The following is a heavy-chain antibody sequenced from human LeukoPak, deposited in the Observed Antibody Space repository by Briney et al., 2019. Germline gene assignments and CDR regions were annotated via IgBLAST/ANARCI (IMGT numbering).Heavy chain of an antibody. Sequence: GASVKVSCKAYGYTFISNYLNWVRQAPGQGLEWVGIINPSGGSPSYAQKFQGRVTMTRDMSTSTVYMTLSSLKSEDTAVYYCARGRYCSGGSFINWFDPWGQGTLVTVSS. CDR3: ARGRYCSGGSFINWFDP. D-gene: IGHD2-15*01. J-gene: IGHJ5*02. V-gene: IGHV1-46*01. CDR1: GYTFISNY. CDR2: INPSGGSP.